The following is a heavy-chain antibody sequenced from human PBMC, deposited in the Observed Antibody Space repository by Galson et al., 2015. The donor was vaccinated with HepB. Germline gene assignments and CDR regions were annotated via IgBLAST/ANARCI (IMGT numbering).Heavy chain of an antibody. CDR1: GFTFSSYA. CDR3: VKDRPTDHYYGSGSYSPNFDY. V-gene: IGHV3-64D*06. CDR2: ISSNGGST. J-gene: IGHJ4*02. D-gene: IGHD3-10*01. Sequence: SLRLSCAASGFTFSSYAMHWVRQAPGKGLEYVSAISSNGGSTYYADSVKGRFTISRDNSKNTLYLQMSSLRAEDTAVYYCVKDRPTDHYYGSGSYSPNFDYWAREPWSPSPQ.